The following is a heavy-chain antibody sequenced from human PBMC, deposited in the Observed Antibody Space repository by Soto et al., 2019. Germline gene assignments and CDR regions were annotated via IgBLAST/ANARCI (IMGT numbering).Heavy chain of an antibody. D-gene: IGHD6-19*01. Sequence: QVQLVESGGGVVQPGRSLRLSCAASGFTFSSYAMHWVRQAPGKGLEWVAVISYDGSNKYYADSVKGRFTISRDNSXTTLYLQMNSLRAEDTAVYYCARDLRRQWPFDAFDIWGQGTMVTVSS. CDR1: GFTFSSYA. J-gene: IGHJ3*02. V-gene: IGHV3-30-3*01. CDR3: ARDLRRQWPFDAFDI. CDR2: ISYDGSNK.